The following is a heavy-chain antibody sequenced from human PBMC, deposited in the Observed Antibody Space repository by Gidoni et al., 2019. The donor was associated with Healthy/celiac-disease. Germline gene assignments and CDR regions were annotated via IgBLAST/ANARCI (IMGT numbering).Heavy chain of an antibody. V-gene: IGHV5-10-1*03. CDR2: IDPSDSYT. D-gene: IGHD3-10*01. CDR1: GYSFTSYW. Sequence: EVQLVQSGAEVKKPGESLRISCKGSGYSFTSYWISWVRQMPGKGLEWMGRIDPSDSYTNYSPSFQGHVTISADKSISTAYLQWSSLKASDTAMYYCARLEGFGTMVRGVTRLIDLWGRGTLVTVSS. J-gene: IGHJ2*01. CDR3: ARLEGFGTMVRGVTRLIDL.